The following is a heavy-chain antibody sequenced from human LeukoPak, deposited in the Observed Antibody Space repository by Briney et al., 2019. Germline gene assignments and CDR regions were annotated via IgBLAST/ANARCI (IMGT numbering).Heavy chain of an antibody. J-gene: IGHJ4*02. Sequence: SETLSLTCTVSGGSISTSSYYWGWIRQPPGKGLECIGNIYYSGSTYYNPSLKSRVTISVDTSKNQFSLKLSSVTAADTAVYYCARGRYCSGGSCYDYWGQGTLVTVSS. CDR1: GGSISTSSYY. D-gene: IGHD2-15*01. CDR3: ARGRYCSGGSCYDY. V-gene: IGHV4-39*07. CDR2: IYYSGST.